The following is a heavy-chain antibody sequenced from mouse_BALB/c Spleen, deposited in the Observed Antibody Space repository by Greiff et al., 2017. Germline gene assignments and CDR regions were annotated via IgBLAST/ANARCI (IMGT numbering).Heavy chain of an antibody. CDR3: ARRCDALDY. CDR1: GYTFTSYW. J-gene: IGHJ4*01. CDR2: INPSTGYT. Sequence: VQVVESGAELVKPGASVKMSCKASGYTFTSYWMHWVKQRPGQGLEWIGYINPSTGYTEYNQKFKDKATLTADKSSSTAYMQLSSLTSEDSAVYYCARRCDALDYWGQGTSVTVSS. V-gene: IGHV1-7*01.